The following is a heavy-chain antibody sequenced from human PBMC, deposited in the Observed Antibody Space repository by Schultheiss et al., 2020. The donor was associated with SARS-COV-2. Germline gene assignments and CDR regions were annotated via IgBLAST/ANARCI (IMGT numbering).Heavy chain of an antibody. CDR2: IHYSGNT. Sequence: SETLSLTCTVSGGSISSGGYYWTWIRQLPGKGLQWIGYIHYSGNTYYNPSLKSLVTISVDTSKNQFSLKLTSVTAADTAVYYCASAMISPHAFDIWGQGTMVTVSS. V-gene: IGHV4-31*01. D-gene: IGHD3-22*01. J-gene: IGHJ3*02. CDR1: GGSISSGGYY. CDR3: ASAMISPHAFDI.